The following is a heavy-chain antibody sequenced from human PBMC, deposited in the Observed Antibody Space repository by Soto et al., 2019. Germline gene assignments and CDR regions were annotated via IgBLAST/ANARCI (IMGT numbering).Heavy chain of an antibody. CDR1: GFTFSSYE. Sequence: GGSLRLSCAASGFTFSSYEMNWVRQARGKGLEWVSYISSSGSTIYYADSVKGRFTISRDNAKNSLYLQMNSLRAEDTAVYYCARDGGLYYYGSGSYYNGEFDYWGQGTLVTVSS. CDR2: ISSSGSTI. CDR3: ARDGGLYYYGSGSYYNGEFDY. V-gene: IGHV3-48*03. J-gene: IGHJ4*02. D-gene: IGHD3-10*01.